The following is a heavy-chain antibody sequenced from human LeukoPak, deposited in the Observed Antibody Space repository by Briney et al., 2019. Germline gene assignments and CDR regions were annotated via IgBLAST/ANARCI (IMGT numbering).Heavy chain of an antibody. CDR1: GFTFSNYA. J-gene: IGHJ6*02. D-gene: IGHD1-14*01. Sequence: GGSLRLSCAASGFTFSNYAMNWVRQAPGKGLEWVSYISSGGSTIYYADSVKGRFTISRDNAKNSLYLQMNSLGDEDTAVYYCVRDDAGTDHYYYGMDVWGQGTTVTVSS. CDR3: VRDDAGTDHYYYGMDV. CDR2: ISSGGSTI. V-gene: IGHV3-48*02.